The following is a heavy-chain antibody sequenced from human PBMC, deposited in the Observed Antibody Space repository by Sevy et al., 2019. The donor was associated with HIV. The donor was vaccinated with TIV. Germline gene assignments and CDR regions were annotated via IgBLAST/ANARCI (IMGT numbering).Heavy chain of an antibody. CDR1: GFTFSSYA. D-gene: IGHD3-10*01. CDR3: ARDILLWFGELLFLFDY. CDR2: ISYDGSNK. J-gene: IGHJ4*02. V-gene: IGHV3-30-3*01. Sequence: GGSLRLSCAASGFTFSSYAMHWVRQAPGKGLEWVAVISYDGSNKYYADSVKGRFTISRDNSKNTLYLQMNSLRAKDTAVYYYARDILLWFGELLFLFDYWGQGTLVTVSS.